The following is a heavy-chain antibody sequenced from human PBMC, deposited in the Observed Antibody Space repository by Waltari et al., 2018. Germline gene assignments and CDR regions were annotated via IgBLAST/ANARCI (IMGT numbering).Heavy chain of an antibody. V-gene: IGHV4-59*01. CDR2: IYYSGST. D-gene: IGHD6-13*01. CDR3: ARVASVAAAGSYYYYYYMDV. Sequence: QVQLQESGPGLVKPSETLSLTCTVSGGSISSYYWSWIRQPPGKGLEWIGYIYYSGSTNYNPPLKSRVTISVDTSKNQFSLKLSSVTAADTAVYYCARVASVAAAGSYYYYYYMDVWGKGTTVTVSS. CDR1: GGSISSYY. J-gene: IGHJ6*03.